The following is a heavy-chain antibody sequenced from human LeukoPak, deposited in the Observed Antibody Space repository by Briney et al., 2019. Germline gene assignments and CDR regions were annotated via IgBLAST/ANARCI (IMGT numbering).Heavy chain of an antibody. D-gene: IGHD2-2*01. V-gene: IGHV4-61*01. CDR3: ARAWDIVVVTSAFDI. Sequence: SETLSLTRAVSGYSLSSGYYWGWIRQPPGKGLEWVGYIYYSGSTNYNPSLKSRVTISVDTSKNQFSLKLSSVTAADTAVYYCARAWDIVVVTSAFDIWGQGTMVTVSS. J-gene: IGHJ3*02. CDR2: IYYSGST. CDR1: GYSLSSGYY.